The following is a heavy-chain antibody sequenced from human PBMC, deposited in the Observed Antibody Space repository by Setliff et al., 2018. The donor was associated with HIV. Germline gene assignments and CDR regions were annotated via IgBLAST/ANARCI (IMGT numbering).Heavy chain of an antibody. J-gene: IGHJ6*02. D-gene: IGHD5-18*01. CDR1: GGSISSYS. Sequence: SETLSLTCSVSGGSISSYSWSWIRQVPGKGLEWIVTIYYSGSTYYNPSLKSRVTISVDTSKNQFSLKLSSVTAADTAVYYCARERGGGYSYGRGMDVWGQGTTVTVSS. CDR2: IYYSGST. V-gene: IGHV4-59*12. CDR3: ARERGGGYSYGRGMDV.